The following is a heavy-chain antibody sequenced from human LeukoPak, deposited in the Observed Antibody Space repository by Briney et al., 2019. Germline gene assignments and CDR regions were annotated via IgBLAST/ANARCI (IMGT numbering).Heavy chain of an antibody. CDR3: ARARSSRDIPFEAKPRIYPLRYFDL. CDR1: GGSFSGYY. V-gene: IGHV4-34*01. D-gene: IGHD2-15*01. CDR2: INHSGST. Sequence: SETLSLTCAVYGGSFSGYYWSWIRQPPGKGLEWIGEINHSGSTNYNPSLKSRVTISVDTSKNQFSLKLSSVTAADTAVYYCARARSSRDIPFEAKPRIYPLRYFDLWGRGTLVTVSS. J-gene: IGHJ2*01.